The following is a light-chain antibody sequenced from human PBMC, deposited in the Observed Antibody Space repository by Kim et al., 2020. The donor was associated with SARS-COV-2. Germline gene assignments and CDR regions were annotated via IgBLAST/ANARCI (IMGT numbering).Light chain of an antibody. V-gene: IGKV1-5*03. CDR2: EAS. CDR1: QTISSR. Sequence: SATVEERLAMTCRASQTISSRMAWYQQKTGKVPTLLIYEASNLESGVPSRFSGSRSGTEFTLTISSLQPDDFATYYCQQYNDYSAKFGQGTKLEI. CDR3: QQYNDYSAK. J-gene: IGKJ2*01.